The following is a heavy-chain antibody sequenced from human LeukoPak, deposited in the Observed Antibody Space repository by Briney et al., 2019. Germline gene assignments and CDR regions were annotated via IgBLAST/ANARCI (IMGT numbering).Heavy chain of an antibody. CDR1: GGSISSYY. J-gene: IGHJ6*03. Sequence: SETLSLTCTVSGGSISSYYWSWIRQPPGKGLEWIGFIYYSGSTNYNPSLKGRATISVHTSKNQFSLKLSSVTAADTAVYYCARTTEGGYSYGSFYYYYMDVWGKGATVTISS. CDR2: IYYSGST. V-gene: IGHV4-59*01. D-gene: IGHD5-18*01. CDR3: ARTTEGGYSYGSFYYYYMDV.